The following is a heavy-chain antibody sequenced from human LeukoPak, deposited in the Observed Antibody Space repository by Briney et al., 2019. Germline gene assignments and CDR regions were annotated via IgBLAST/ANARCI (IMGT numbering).Heavy chain of an antibody. V-gene: IGHV4-39*01. J-gene: IGHJ4*02. CDR3: ARHGNWDPFDY. D-gene: IGHD7-27*01. CDR2: IYYSGST. CDR1: GDSINSSDYY. Sequence: PSVTLSLTCTVSGDSINSSDYYWAWIRQPPGEGLEWIGTIYYSGSTYYKSSLKSRLTISVDSSKDQFSLKMISVTAADTGVYYCARHGNWDPFDYWGQGALVTV.